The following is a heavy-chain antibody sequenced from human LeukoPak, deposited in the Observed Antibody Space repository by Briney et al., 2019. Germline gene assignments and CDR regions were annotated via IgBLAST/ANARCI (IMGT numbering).Heavy chain of an antibody. J-gene: IGHJ4*01. CDR3: ARRSITMVRGVIXXPDY. CDR2: INPSGCST. V-gene: IGHV1-46*01. CDR1: GYTFTSYY. Sequence: AASVKVSCKASGYTFTSYYMHWVRQAPGQGLEWMGIINPSGCSTSYAQKFQGRVTMTRDMSTSTVYMELSSLKASDTAMYYFARRSITMVRGVIXXPDYWXXXTLVTVS. D-gene: IGHD3-10*01.